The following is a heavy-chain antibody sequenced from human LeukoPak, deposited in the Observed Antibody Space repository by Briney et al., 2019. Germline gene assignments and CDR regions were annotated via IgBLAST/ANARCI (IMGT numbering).Heavy chain of an antibody. D-gene: IGHD3-22*01. CDR3: ARVGYYDSSGYFDY. CDR2: IYYSGST. Sequence: PSQTLSLTCTVSGGSISSGGYYWSWIRQHPGKGLEWIGYIYYSGSTYYNPSLKSRVTISVGTSKNQFSLKLSSVTAADTAVYYCARVGYYDSSGYFDYWGQGTLVTVSS. J-gene: IGHJ4*02. V-gene: IGHV4-31*03. CDR1: GGSISSGGYY.